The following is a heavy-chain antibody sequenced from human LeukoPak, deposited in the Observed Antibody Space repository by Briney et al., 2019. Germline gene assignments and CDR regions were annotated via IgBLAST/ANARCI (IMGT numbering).Heavy chain of an antibody. CDR1: GFTFRNYY. Sequence: PGGSLRLSCVASGFTFRNYYMHWVRQVPGKGLEWVSTITTSDGNTYYADSVKGRFTVSRDNSKNTLFLQMNSLRAEDTAVYYCAKDGGLWVSAHWGDSWGRGTLVTVSS. D-gene: IGHD7-27*01. J-gene: IGHJ4*02. V-gene: IGHV3-23*01. CDR3: AKDGGLWVSAHWGDS. CDR2: ITTSDGNT.